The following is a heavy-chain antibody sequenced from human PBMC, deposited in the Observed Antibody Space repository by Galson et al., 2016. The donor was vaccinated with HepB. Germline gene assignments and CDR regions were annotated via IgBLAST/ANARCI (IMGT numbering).Heavy chain of an antibody. CDR1: GYIFTSYW. Sequence: QSGAEVKKPEESLKTSCKGSGYIFTSYWIVWVRQMPGKGLEWMGFIHPGDSETRYSPSFQGHVSISVDKSISTAYLQWTSLKASDTAMYYCARLLEQQSRDSNFDYWGQGTLVTVSS. V-gene: IGHV5-51*01. J-gene: IGHJ4*02. D-gene: IGHD1/OR15-1a*01. CDR3: ARLLEQQSRDSNFDY. CDR2: IHPGDSET.